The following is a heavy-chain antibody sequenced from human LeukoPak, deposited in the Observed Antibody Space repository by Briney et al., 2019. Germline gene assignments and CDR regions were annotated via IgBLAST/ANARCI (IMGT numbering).Heavy chain of an antibody. CDR1: GDSLRASY. J-gene: IGHJ3*02. V-gene: IGHV4-59*01. Sequence: SETLSLTCTVSGDSLRASYWSWIRQPPGKGLEWIGYIYYSGSTNYNPSLKSRVTISVDTSKNQFSLKLSSVTAADTAVYYCAREYYYDSSGYYYVWAFDIWGQGTMVTVSS. D-gene: IGHD3-22*01. CDR3: AREYYYDSSGYYYVWAFDI. CDR2: IYYSGST.